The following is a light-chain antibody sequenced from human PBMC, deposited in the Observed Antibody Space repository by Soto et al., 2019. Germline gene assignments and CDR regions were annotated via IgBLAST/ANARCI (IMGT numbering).Light chain of an antibody. J-gene: IGKJ3*01. CDR2: GAS. V-gene: IGKV3-20*01. CDR1: QSVSSSY. CDR3: QQYNKWPPET. Sequence: EIVLTQSPGTLSLSPGERATLSCRASQSVSSSYLAWYQQKPGQAPRLLIYGASSRATGIPDRFSGSGSGTEFTLTISSLQSEDFAVYYCQQYNKWPPETFGPGTKVDIK.